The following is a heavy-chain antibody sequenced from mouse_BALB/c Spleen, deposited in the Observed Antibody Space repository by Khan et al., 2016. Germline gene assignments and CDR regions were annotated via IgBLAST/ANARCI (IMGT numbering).Heavy chain of an antibody. CDR1: GYTFTNYG. J-gene: IGHJ1*01. Sequence: QIQLVQSGPELKRPGKTVKISCKASGYTFTNYGINWVKQAPGKGLKWVGWINTYSGESTYADDFKGRFAFSLETSANTAYLQINNLKNEDTATYFCARYRYSYGSSRYFDVWGAGTTVTVSS. CDR3: ARYRYSYGSSRYFDV. V-gene: IGHV9-3-1*01. CDR2: INTYSGES. D-gene: IGHD1-1*01.